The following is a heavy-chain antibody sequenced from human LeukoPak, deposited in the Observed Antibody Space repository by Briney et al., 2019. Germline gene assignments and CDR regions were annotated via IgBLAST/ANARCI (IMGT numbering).Heavy chain of an antibody. CDR3: ARHPRWLRTLPYYFDY. D-gene: IGHD5-24*01. V-gene: IGHV1-18*01. Sequence: GASVKVSCKASGGTFSSYAISWVRQAPGQGLEWMGWISAYNGNTDYAQKLQGRVTMTTDTSPSTAYMELRSLTSDDTAVYYCARHPRWLRTLPYYFDYWGQGTLVTVSS. CDR2: ISAYNGNT. J-gene: IGHJ4*02. CDR1: GGTFSSYA.